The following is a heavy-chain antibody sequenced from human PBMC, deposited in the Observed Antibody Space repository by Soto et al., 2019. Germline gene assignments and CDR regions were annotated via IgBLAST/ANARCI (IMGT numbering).Heavy chain of an antibody. J-gene: IGHJ4*02. V-gene: IGHV3-30*18. CDR3: AKESVEMATIALYYFDY. Sequence: GGSLRLACAASGVTLYSYGVHWVRQAPGKGLEWVAVISYDGSNKYYADSVKGRFTISRDNSKNTLYLQMNSLRAEDTAVYYCAKESVEMATIALYYFDYWGQGTLVTVSS. D-gene: IGHD5-12*01. CDR2: ISYDGSNK. CDR1: GVTLYSYG.